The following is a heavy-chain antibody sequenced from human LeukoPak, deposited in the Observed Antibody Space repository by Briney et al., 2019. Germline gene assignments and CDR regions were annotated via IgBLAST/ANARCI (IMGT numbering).Heavy chain of an antibody. CDR2: INPSGGST. Sequence: GASVKVSCKASGYTFTSYYMHWVRQAPGQGLEWMGVINPSGGSTSYAQKFQGRVTMTRDTSTSTVYMELSSLRSEDTAVYYCARSDTVTTLDYWGQGTLVTVSS. V-gene: IGHV1-46*01. J-gene: IGHJ4*02. D-gene: IGHD4-17*01. CDR3: ARSDTVTTLDY. CDR1: GYTFTSYY.